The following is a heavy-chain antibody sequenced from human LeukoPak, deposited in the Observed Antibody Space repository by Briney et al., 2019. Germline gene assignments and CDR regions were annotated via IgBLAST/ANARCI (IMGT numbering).Heavy chain of an antibody. D-gene: IGHD6-19*01. CDR1: GYTFTSYG. Sequence: ASVKVSCKASGYTFTSYGISWVRQAPGQGLEWMEWISAYNGNTNYAQKLQGRVTMTTDTSTSTAYMELRSLRSDDTAVYYCARDQNGSGWRTTSNWFDPWGQGTLVTVSS. CDR3: ARDQNGSGWRTTSNWFDP. V-gene: IGHV1-18*01. J-gene: IGHJ5*02. CDR2: ISAYNGNT.